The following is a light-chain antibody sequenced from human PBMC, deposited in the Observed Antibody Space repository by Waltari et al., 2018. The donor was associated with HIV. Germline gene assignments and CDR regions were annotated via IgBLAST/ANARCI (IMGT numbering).Light chain of an antibody. CDR1: RSDVGGFNF. Sequence: QSALTQPRSVSGSPGQSVTISCTGTRSDVGGFNFVPWYQQHPGKAPKLMIYDVTKRPSGVPDRFSGPKFDNTAALTISGLQADDEADYYCCSYAGSYTLVVFGGGTKLTVL. J-gene: IGLJ2*01. CDR3: CSYAGSYTLVV. CDR2: DVT. V-gene: IGLV2-11*01.